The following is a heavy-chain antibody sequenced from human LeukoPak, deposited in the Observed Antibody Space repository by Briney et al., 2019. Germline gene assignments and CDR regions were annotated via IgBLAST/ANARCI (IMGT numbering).Heavy chain of an antibody. Sequence: GGSLRLSCAASGFTFSSYSMNWVRQAPGKGLEWVSSISSSSSYIYYADPVKGRFTISRDNAKNSLYLQMNSLRAEDTAVYYCARDLARRLGYCSSTSRPRAPRNYYGMDVWGQGTTVTVSS. CDR3: ARDLARRLGYCSSTSRPRAPRNYYGMDV. CDR1: GFTFSSYS. D-gene: IGHD2-2*01. CDR2: ISSSSSYI. V-gene: IGHV3-21*01. J-gene: IGHJ6*02.